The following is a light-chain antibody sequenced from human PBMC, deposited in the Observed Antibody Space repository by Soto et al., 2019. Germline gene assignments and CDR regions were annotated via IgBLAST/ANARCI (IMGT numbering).Light chain of an antibody. CDR1: QSVSGN. CDR3: KQYNNWPPET. CDR2: GAS. J-gene: IGKJ2*01. Sequence: EIVMTQSPATLSVSPGERATLSCRASQSVSGNLAWYQQEPGQAPRLLIYGASTRATGIPARFSGSGSGTELTLTISSLQSEDFAVYYCKQYNNWPPETFGQGTKLEIK. V-gene: IGKV3-15*01.